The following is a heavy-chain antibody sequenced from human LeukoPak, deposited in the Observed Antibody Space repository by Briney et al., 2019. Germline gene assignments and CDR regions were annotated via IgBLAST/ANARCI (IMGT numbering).Heavy chain of an antibody. CDR3: ARVRGDWNDVDWFDP. V-gene: IGHV4-59*01. CDR2: IHYSGST. J-gene: IGHJ5*02. Sequence: SQTLSLTCTVSGGSNYWSWIRQPPGKGLEWIAYIHYSGSTNYNPSLKSRVTISVDTSKNQFSLKLSSVTAADTAVYYCARVRGDWNDVDWFDPWGQGTLVTVSS. D-gene: IGHD1-1*01. CDR1: GGSNY.